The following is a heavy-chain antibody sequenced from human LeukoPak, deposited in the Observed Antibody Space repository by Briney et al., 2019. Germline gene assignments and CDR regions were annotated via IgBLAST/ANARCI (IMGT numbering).Heavy chain of an antibody. Sequence: SETLSLTCSVSGGSFTGYYWSWTRQPPGKGLEWIGYIYYSGSAKYNPSLKSRVTISVDTSKNQFSLKLSSVTAGDTAVYYCARAPGIAAAGTHFDFWGQGTLVTVSS. CDR1: GGSFTGYY. CDR3: ARAPGIAAAGTHFDF. D-gene: IGHD6-13*01. J-gene: IGHJ4*02. V-gene: IGHV4-59*01. CDR2: IYYSGSA.